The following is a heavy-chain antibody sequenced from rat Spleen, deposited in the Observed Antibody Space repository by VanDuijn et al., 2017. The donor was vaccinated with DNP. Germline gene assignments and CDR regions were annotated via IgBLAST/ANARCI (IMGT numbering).Heavy chain of an antibody. Sequence: QVQLKESGPGLVQPSQTLSLTCTVSGFSLTNYGVSWVRQPPGKGLQWVAAISSGGNANYTPALKSRLSIRRDISKGQVFLKMNSLQTEDSAIYFCAREDTAMVVGYLDYWGQGVMVTVSS. J-gene: IGHJ2*01. CDR3: AREDTAMVVGYLDY. D-gene: IGHD1-12*02. V-gene: IGHV2S12*01. CDR2: ISSGGNA. CDR1: GFSLTNYG.